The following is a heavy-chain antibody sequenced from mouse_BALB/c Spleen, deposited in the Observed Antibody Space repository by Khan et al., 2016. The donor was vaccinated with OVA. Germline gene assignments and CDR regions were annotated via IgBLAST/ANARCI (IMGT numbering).Heavy chain of an antibody. Sequence: VQLKESGPGLVKPSQSLSLTCTVTGYSITSDYAWNWIRQFPGNKLEWMGYISYSGRTSYNPSLKSRISVTRDTSKNQVFLQLNSVTTEDTATYYCAMGRTYWGQGTLVTVSA. J-gene: IGHJ3*01. V-gene: IGHV3-2*02. CDR1: GYSITSDYA. CDR2: ISYSGRT. CDR3: AMGRTY. D-gene: IGHD4-1*01.